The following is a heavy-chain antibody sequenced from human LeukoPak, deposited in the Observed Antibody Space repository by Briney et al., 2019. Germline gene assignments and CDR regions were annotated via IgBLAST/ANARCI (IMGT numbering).Heavy chain of an antibody. CDR1: GYTFTSYF. V-gene: IGHV1-46*01. J-gene: IGHJ5*02. CDR3: AREGVADSYDSSAYGNSFDP. CDR2: INPSGGST. Sequence: ASVKVSCKASGYTFTSYFMHWVRQAPGQGLEWMGIINPSGGSTSYAQKFQGRVTMTRDMSTSTVYMELSSLRSEDTAVYYCAREGVADSYDSSAYGNSFDPWGQGTLVTVSS. D-gene: IGHD3-22*01.